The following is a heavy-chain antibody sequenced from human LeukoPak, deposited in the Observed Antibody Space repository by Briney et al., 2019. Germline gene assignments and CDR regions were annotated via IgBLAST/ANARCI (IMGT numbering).Heavy chain of an antibody. J-gene: IGHJ4*02. Sequence: PGESLKISCKGSGYSFTSYWVGWVRQMPGKGLEWMGIIYPGDSDTRYSPSFQGQVTISADKSISTAYLQWSSLKASDTAMYYCASSLGIYDSSGYRVFDYWGQGTLVTVSS. V-gene: IGHV5-51*03. CDR3: ASSLGIYDSSGYRVFDY. CDR2: IYPGDSDT. D-gene: IGHD3-22*01. CDR1: GYSFTSYW.